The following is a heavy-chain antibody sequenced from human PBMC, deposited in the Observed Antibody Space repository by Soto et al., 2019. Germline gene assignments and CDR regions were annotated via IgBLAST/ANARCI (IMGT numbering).Heavy chain of an antibody. Sequence: EVQLLESGGGLVQPGGSLRLSCAASGFTFSTYAMNWVRQAPGKGLEWVSGINTSGGNTYYADSVKGRFTISRDNSKNTLSLQMNSLRAEDTARYYCAKEKWDQRAFDIRGQGTMVTVSS. CDR3: AKEKWDQRAFDI. CDR2: INTSGGNT. CDR1: GFTFSTYA. D-gene: IGHD1-26*01. J-gene: IGHJ3*02. V-gene: IGHV3-23*01.